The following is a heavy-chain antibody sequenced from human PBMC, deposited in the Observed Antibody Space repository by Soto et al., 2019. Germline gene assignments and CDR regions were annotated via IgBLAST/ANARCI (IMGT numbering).Heavy chain of an antibody. Sequence: EVQLVESGGGLVQPGGSLRLSCAASGITFSSYWMHWVRQAPGKGLVWVSRIKSDGSSTSYADSVKGRFTISRDNAKNTRYLQMNSLRAEDTAVYYCAREACSGGNCFSFGPDYWGQGTLVTVSS. CDR2: IKSDGSST. J-gene: IGHJ4*02. CDR1: GITFSSYW. CDR3: AREACSGGNCFSFGPDY. V-gene: IGHV3-74*01. D-gene: IGHD2-15*01.